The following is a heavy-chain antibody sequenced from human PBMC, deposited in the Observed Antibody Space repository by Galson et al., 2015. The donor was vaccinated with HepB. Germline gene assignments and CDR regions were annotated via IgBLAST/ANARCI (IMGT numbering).Heavy chain of an antibody. CDR3: ASPPGHYDILTGYYLQH. CDR2: IIPIFGTA. Sequence: SVKVSCKASGGTFSSYAISWVRQAPGQGLEWMGGIIPIFGTANYAQKFQGRVTITVDESTSTAYMELSSLRSEDTAVYYCASPPGHYDILTGYYLQHWGQGTLVTVSS. CDR1: GGTFSSYA. D-gene: IGHD3-9*01. J-gene: IGHJ1*01. V-gene: IGHV1-69*13.